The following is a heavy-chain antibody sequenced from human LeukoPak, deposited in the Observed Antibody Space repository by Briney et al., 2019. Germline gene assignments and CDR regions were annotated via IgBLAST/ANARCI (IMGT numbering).Heavy chain of an antibody. Sequence: GGSQRLSCAASGFSVSNTYMAWVRRAPGKGLEWVSIVYSGGSTYYADSVKGRFTVSRGISENILSLQMNSLTVEDTAVYYCARRQSRGPIDYWGQGTLVTVSS. D-gene: IGHD3-10*01. J-gene: IGHJ4*02. CDR2: VYSGGST. CDR3: ARRQSRGPIDY. V-gene: IGHV3-53*01. CDR1: GFSVSNTY.